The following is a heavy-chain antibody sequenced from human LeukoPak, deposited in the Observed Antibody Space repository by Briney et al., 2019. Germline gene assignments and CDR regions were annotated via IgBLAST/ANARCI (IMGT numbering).Heavy chain of an antibody. CDR3: ARDYGSIAARTPNRAPDY. Sequence: ASVKVSCKASGYTFTSYGISWVRQAPGQGREWMGWISSCNCNINNAQKLQGRVTMTTDTSTSTAYMELRSLRSDDTAVYYCARDYGSIAARTPNRAPDYWGQGTLVTVSP. J-gene: IGHJ4*02. V-gene: IGHV1-18*01. CDR1: GYTFTSYG. CDR2: ISSCNCNI. D-gene: IGHD6-6*01.